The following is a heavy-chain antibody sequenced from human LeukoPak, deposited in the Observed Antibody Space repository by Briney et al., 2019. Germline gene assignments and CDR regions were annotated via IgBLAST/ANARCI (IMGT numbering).Heavy chain of an antibody. V-gene: IGHV3-64*01. J-gene: IGHJ4*02. CDR2: ITSNGGST. CDR3: ARSQGGYCDY. CDR1: GIAFSSYA. Sequence: GGSLRLSCEASGIAFSSYAMYWFRQAPGKGLEYVSAITSNGGSTFYANSVEGRFTIFRDNSKNTLFLQMGSLRAEDMAVYYCARSQGGYCDYWGQGALVTVSS.